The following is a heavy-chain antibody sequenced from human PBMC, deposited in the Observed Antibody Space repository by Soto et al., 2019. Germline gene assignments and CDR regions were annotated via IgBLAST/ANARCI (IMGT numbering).Heavy chain of an antibody. V-gene: IGHV3-48*01. CDR1: GFTFSSYS. CDR3: ARGGGSMITFGGFIVKRWAQAFDI. D-gene: IGHD3-16*02. J-gene: IGHJ3*02. CDR2: ISSSSSTI. Sequence: PGGSLRLSCAASGFTFSSYSMNWVRQAPGKGLEWVSYISSSSSTIYYADSVKGRFTISRDNAKNSLYLQMNSLRAEDTAVYYCARGGGSMITFGGFIVKRWAQAFDIWAQGTMVTVSS.